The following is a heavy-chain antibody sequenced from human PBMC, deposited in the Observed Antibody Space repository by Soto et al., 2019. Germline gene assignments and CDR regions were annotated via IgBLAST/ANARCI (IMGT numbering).Heavy chain of an antibody. J-gene: IGHJ4*02. Sequence: PSETLSLTCAVYGGSFSGYYWSWIRQPPGKGLEWIGEINHSGSTNYNPSLKSRVTISVDTSKNQFSLKLSSVTAADTAVYYCASLAGITMVRGVRFDYWGQGTLVTVS. V-gene: IGHV4-34*01. D-gene: IGHD3-10*01. CDR3: ASLAGITMVRGVRFDY. CDR1: GGSFSGYY. CDR2: INHSGST.